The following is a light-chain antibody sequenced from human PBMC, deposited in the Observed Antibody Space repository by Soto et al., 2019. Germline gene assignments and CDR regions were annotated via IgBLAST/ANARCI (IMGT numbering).Light chain of an antibody. CDR2: GAS. CDR3: QQYNNWPHT. Sequence: EVVMTQSPATLSVSPGETATLSCRASQNVNRNLAWFQQKPGQAPRLLIHGASTRATGIPARFSGSGSGTEFTLTISSLQSGDFAVYYCQQYNNWPHTFGQGTKVDIK. V-gene: IGKV3-15*01. CDR1: QNVNRN. J-gene: IGKJ2*01.